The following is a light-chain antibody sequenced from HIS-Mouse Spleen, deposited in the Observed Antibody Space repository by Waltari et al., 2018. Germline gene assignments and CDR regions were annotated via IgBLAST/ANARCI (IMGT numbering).Light chain of an antibody. J-gene: IGLJ1*01. CDR1: SSDVGGSNY. V-gene: IGLV2-11*01. CDR3: CSYAGSYTGV. Sequence: QSALTQPRPVSGSPGQSVPTSCTGTSSDVGGSNYVPWYQQHPGKAPKLMIYDVSKRPSGVPDRFSGSKSGNTASLTISGLQAEDEADYYCCSYAGSYTGVFGTGTKVTVL. CDR2: DVS.